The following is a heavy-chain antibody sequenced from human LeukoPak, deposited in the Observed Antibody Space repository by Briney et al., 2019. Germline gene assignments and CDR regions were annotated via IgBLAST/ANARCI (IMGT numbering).Heavy chain of an antibody. CDR2: IYHSGTT. V-gene: IGHV4-28*01. CDR1: GYSITSSSW. J-gene: IGHJ4*02. Sequence: PSDTLSLTCAVSGYSITSSSWWGWIRQPPGKGREWIGYIYHSGTTYYNPSLQSRVTMSVDTSKNQFSLKLSSVTAVDTAVYYCARKENVYYYFDYWGQGTLVTVSS. CDR3: ARKENVYYYFDY. D-gene: IGHD3-10*01.